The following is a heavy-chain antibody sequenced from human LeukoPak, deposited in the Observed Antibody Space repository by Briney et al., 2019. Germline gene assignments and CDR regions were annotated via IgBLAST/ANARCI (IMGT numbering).Heavy chain of an antibody. CDR2: MNPNSGNT. Sequence: ASVKVSCKTSGYTFTSYDINWVRQATGQGLEWMGWMNPNSGNTGYAQKFQGRVTMTRDTSISTAYMELSNLRSEDTAVYYCARGRGYCGSGSYGPNYFDSWGQGTLVTVSS. V-gene: IGHV1-8*01. CDR3: ARGRGYCGSGSYGPNYFDS. CDR1: GYTFTSYD. D-gene: IGHD3-10*01. J-gene: IGHJ4*02.